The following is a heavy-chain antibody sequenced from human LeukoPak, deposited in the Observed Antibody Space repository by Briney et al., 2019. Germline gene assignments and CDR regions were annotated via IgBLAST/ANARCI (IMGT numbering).Heavy chain of an antibody. CDR1: GFTFSSYG. J-gene: IGHJ4*02. V-gene: IGHV3-33*06. D-gene: IGHD2-8*01. Sequence: GGSLRLSCAASGFTFSSYGMHWVRQAPGKGLEWVAVIWYDGSNKYYADSVKGRFTISRDNSKNTLYLQMNSLRAEDTAVYYCAKNKCTNGVCYLGYYFDYWGQGTLVTVSS. CDR3: AKNKCTNGVCYLGYYFDY. CDR2: IWYDGSNK.